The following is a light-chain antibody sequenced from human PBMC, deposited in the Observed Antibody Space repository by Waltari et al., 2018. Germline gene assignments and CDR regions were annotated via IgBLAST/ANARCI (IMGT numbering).Light chain of an antibody. CDR1: QTVLYSLNKKNY. CDR2: WAS. J-gene: IGKJ5*01. Sequence: DIVMTQSPDSLAVSLGERATINCKSSQTVLYSLNKKNYLAWYQQKPGQPPKLLFYWASTRESGVPDRFTGSGSGTDFTLTISSLQAEDVAVYYGQQYYSNSITFGQGTRLEIK. V-gene: IGKV4-1*01. CDR3: QQYYSNSIT.